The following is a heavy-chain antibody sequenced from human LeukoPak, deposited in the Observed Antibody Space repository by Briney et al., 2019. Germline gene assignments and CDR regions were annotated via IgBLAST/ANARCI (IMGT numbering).Heavy chain of an antibody. CDR3: AREGYYGSGRWFFDY. CDR1: GGSLSSGSYY. J-gene: IGHJ4*02. V-gene: IGHV4-39*07. CDR2: SIYYSGSIYFSGSS. D-gene: IGHD3-10*01. Sequence: SETLSLTCTVSGGSLSSGSYYWGWIRQPPGKGLEWIGSIYYSGSIYFSGSSDYNPSLKSRVAISGDTSKNHFSLRLSSVTAADTALYYCAREGYYGSGRWFFDYWGQGTLVTVSS.